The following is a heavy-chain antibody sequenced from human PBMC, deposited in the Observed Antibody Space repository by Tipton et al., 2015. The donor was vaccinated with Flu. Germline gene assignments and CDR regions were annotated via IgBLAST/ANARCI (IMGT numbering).Heavy chain of an antibody. J-gene: IGHJ3*02. CDR2: ISYDGSNK. CDR1: GFTFSSYA. D-gene: IGHD2-15*01. V-gene: IGHV3-30*04. CDR3: AREGRLLRGGGLDAFDI. Sequence: RSLRLSCAASGFTFSSYAMHWVRQAPGKGLEWVAVISYDGSNKYYADSVKGRFTISRDNSKNTLYLQMNSLRAEDTAVYYCAREGRLLRGGGLDAFDIWGQGTMVTVSS.